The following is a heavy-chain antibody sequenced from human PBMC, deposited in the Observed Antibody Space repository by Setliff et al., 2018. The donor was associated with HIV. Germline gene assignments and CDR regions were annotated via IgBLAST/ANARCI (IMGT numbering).Heavy chain of an antibody. CDR2: TYSNGNT. CDR1: GDSITSGTYY. Sequence: PSETLSLTCTVSGDSITSGTYYWSWIRQPAGMRLEWIGRTYSNGNTDYNPSLKSRVTISEDTSKNQFSLKVNSVTAADTAMYYCARRGKTENSYVLNWFDPWGQGILVTVSS. V-gene: IGHV4-61*02. D-gene: IGHD5-18*01. CDR3: ARRGKTENSYVLNWFDP. J-gene: IGHJ5*02.